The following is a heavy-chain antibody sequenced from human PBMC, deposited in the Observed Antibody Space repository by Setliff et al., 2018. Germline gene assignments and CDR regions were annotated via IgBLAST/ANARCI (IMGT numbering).Heavy chain of an antibody. J-gene: IGHJ3*02. Sequence: PSETLSLTCTVSGGSISSGGYYWSWIRQHPGKGLEWIGYIYYRGSTYYNPSLKSRVTISVDTSKNQFSLKLSSVTAADTAVYCCARVARVVLSRNAFDIWGQGTMVTVSS. CDR2: IYYRGST. D-gene: IGHD2-2*01. V-gene: IGHV4-31*03. CDR3: ARVARVVLSRNAFDI. CDR1: GGSISSGGYY.